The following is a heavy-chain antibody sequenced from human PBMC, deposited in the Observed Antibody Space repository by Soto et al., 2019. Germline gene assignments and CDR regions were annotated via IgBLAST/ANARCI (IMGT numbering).Heavy chain of an antibody. V-gene: IGHV1-18*01. J-gene: IGHJ6*02. D-gene: IGHD2-2*02. CDR2: IGPYNGNT. CDR3: ARVACSSSSCYKISVHYGMDV. Sequence: ASVKVSCKASGYKLTTYAIGWVRQAPGQGLEWMGWIGPYNGNTNYAREFQGRVTITTDTFTTTAYMDLRSLRSDDTAVYYCARVACSSSSCYKISVHYGMDVWGQGTTVTVSS. CDR1: GYKLTTYA.